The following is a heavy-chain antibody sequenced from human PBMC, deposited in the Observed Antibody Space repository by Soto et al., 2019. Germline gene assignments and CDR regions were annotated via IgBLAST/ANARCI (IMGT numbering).Heavy chain of an antibody. CDR1: GGSISSSNW. CDR2: IYYSGST. CDR3: ARGSVVVGYFDY. D-gene: IGHD2-2*01. V-gene: IGHV4-4*02. J-gene: IGHJ4*02. Sequence: SETLSLTCAVSGGSISSSNWWSWVRQPPGKGLEWIGYIYYSGSTNYNPSLKSRVTISVDTSKNQFSLKLSSVTAADTAVYYCARGSVVVGYFDYWGQGTLVTVSS.